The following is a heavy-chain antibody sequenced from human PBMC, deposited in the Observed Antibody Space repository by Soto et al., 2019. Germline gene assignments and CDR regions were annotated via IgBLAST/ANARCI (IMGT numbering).Heavy chain of an antibody. Sequence: QVQLVESGGGVVQPGRSLRLSCAASGFTFSSYGMHWVRQAPGKGLEWVAVISYDGSNKYYADSVKGRFTISRDNSKNTLYLQMNSLRAEDTAVYYCAKDQATVTTPFDCWGQGTLVTVSS. CDR3: AKDQATVTTPFDC. CDR1: GFTFSSYG. D-gene: IGHD4-17*01. CDR2: ISYDGSNK. V-gene: IGHV3-30*18. J-gene: IGHJ4*02.